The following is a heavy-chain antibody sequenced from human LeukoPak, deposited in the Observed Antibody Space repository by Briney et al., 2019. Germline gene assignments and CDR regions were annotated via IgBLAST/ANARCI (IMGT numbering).Heavy chain of an antibody. CDR1: GGSISSYY. J-gene: IGHJ6*02. CDR3: ARDPGYAAAAGTSYYYYGMDV. V-gene: IGHV4-4*07. Sequence: SETLSLTCTVSGGSISSYYWSWIRQPAGKGLEWIGRIYTSGSTNYNPSLKSRVTMSVDTSKNQFSLKLSSVTAADTAVYYCARDPGYAAAAGTSYYYYGMDVWGQGTTVTVSS. D-gene: IGHD6-13*01. CDR2: IYTSGST.